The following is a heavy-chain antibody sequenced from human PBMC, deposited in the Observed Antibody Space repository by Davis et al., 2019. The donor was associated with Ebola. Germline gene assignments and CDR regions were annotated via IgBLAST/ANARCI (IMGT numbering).Heavy chain of an antibody. CDR3: ARDLRTYYYGMDV. V-gene: IGHV4-31*03. CDR1: GGSISSGGYY. CDR2: IYYSGST. D-gene: IGHD4-17*01. J-gene: IGHJ6*02. Sequence: SETLSLTCTVSGGSISSGGYYWSWIRQHLGKGLEWIGYIYYSGSTYYNPSLKSRVTISVDTSKNQFSLKLSSVTAADTAVYYCARDLRTYYYGMDVWGQGTTVTVSS.